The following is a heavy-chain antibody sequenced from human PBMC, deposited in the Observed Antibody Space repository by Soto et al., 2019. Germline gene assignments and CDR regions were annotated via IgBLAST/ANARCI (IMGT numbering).Heavy chain of an antibody. Sequence: GGSLRLSCAASGFTFDDYAMHWVRQAPGKGLEWVSLISWDGGSTYYADSVKGRFTISRDNSKNSLYLQMNSLRAEDTALYYCAKDKSAAAKGAFDIWGQGTMVTVSS. CDR2: ISWDGGST. CDR1: GFTFDDYA. D-gene: IGHD6-13*01. V-gene: IGHV3-43D*04. J-gene: IGHJ3*02. CDR3: AKDKSAAAKGAFDI.